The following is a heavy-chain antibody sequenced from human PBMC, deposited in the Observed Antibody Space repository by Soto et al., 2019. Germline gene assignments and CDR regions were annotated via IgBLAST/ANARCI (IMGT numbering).Heavy chain of an antibody. J-gene: IGHJ3*02. D-gene: IGHD3-22*01. CDR2: IIPILGIA. Sequence: QVQLVQSGAEVKKPGSSVKVSCKASGGTFSSYTISWVRQAPGQGLEWMGRIIPILGIANYAQKFQGRVTSIEEKSKSTAYMELSSLRSEETAGYCCARWSSGYYAFGIWGQGTMVTGSS. V-gene: IGHV1-69*02. CDR3: ARWSSGYYAFGI. CDR1: GGTFSSYT.